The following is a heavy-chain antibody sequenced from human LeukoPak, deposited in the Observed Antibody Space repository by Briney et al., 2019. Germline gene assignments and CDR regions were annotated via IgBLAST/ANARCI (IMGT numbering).Heavy chain of an antibody. Sequence: GGSLRLSCAASGFTFSSYGMHWVRQAPGKGLEWVAVISYDGSNKYYADSVKGRFTISRDDSKNTLYLQMNSLRAEDTAVYYCVAEFDYWGQGTLVTVSS. D-gene: IGHD6-13*01. J-gene: IGHJ4*02. CDR2: ISYDGSNK. V-gene: IGHV3-30*03. CDR3: VAEFDY. CDR1: GFTFSSYG.